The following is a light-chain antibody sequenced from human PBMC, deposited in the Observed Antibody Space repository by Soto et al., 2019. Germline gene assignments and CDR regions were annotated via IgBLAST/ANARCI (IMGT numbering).Light chain of an antibody. J-gene: IGKJ1*01. CDR3: QQAFSAEWT. V-gene: IGKV1-39*01. CDR1: QSIGTF. CDR2: TSF. Sequence: EMTQTPSSLSASVGDRVSITCRASQSIGTFLNWYQQKPGEAPNLLIHTSFTLYSGVPSRFSGTGSGTDFTLTISSLQPEDFATYFCQQAFSAEWTFGQGTKVDIK.